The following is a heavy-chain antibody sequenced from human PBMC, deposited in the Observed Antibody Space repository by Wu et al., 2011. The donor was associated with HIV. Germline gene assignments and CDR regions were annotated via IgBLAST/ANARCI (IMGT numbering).Heavy chain of an antibody. D-gene: IGHD4-17*01. CDR1: GGTFSSYA. V-gene: IGHV1-69*05. CDR2: IIPIFGTS. J-gene: IGHJ6*03. Sequence: QVQLVQSGAEVKKPGSSVKVSCKASGGTFSSYAISWVRQAPGQGLEWMGRIIPIFGTSNYAQKFQGRVTINMDKSTSTASIELSSLRSEDTAIYYCAKQAGDGCHGDSIYYYYMDVWGTGTTGHRLL. CDR3: AKQAGDGCHGDSIYYYYMDV.